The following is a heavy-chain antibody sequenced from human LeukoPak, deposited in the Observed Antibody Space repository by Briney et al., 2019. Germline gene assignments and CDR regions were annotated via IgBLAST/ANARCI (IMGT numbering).Heavy chain of an antibody. CDR2: FDPEDGET. CDR1: GYTLTELS. V-gene: IGHV1-24*01. J-gene: IGHJ5*02. CDR3: ARDGQQWLFTQPNNWFDP. D-gene: IGHD6-19*01. Sequence: ASVKVSCKVSGYTLTELSMHWVRQAPGKGLEWMGGFDPEDGETIYAQKFQGRVTMTEDTSTDTAYMELRSLRSDDTAVYYCARDGQQWLFTQPNNWFDPWGQGTLVTVSS.